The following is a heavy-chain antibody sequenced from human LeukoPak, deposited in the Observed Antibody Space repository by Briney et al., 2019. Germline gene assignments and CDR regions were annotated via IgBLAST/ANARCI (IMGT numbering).Heavy chain of an antibody. CDR1: TDSTNTYY. J-gene: IGHJ4*02. V-gene: IGHV4-59*01. D-gene: IGHD1-26*01. CDR3: VRLRWELMAPYFDH. CDR2: IYQTGST. Sequence: PSETLSLTCSVSTDSTNTYYWSWIRQSPGKGLEWIGHIYQTGSTDYSPSFRSRVTISIDMSKKEFSLKLTSVTVADTAMYYCVRLRWELMAPYFDHWSQGAFVIVSS.